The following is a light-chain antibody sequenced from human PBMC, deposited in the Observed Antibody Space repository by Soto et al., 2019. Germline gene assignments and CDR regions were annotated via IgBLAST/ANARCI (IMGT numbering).Light chain of an antibody. V-gene: IGKV1-5*03. Sequence: DIQMTQSPSTLSGSVGDRVTITCRASQTISSWLAWYQQKPGKAPKLLIYKASTLKSGVPSRFSGSGSGTEFTLTISSLQPDDVATYYCQHYNTYPWTFGQGTKVDI. J-gene: IGKJ1*01. CDR2: KAS. CDR1: QTISSW. CDR3: QHYNTYPWT.